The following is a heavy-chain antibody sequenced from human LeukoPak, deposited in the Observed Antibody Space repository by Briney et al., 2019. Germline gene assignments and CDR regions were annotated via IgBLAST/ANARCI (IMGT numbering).Heavy chain of an antibody. CDR3: AKDQESPPSLWFGELAFDY. J-gene: IGHJ4*02. D-gene: IGHD3-10*01. V-gene: IGHV3-30*18. Sequence: GGSLRLSCAASGFTFSSYGMHWVRQAPGKGLEWVAVISYDGSNKYYADSVKGRFTISRDNSKNTLYLQMNSLRAEDTAVYYCAKDQESPPSLWFGELAFDYRGQGTLVTVSS. CDR1: GFTFSSYG. CDR2: ISYDGSNK.